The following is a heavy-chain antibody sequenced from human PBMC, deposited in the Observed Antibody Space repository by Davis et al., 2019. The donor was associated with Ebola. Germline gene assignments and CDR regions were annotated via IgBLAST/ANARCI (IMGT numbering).Heavy chain of an antibody. D-gene: IGHD4-17*01. V-gene: IGHV4-34*01. CDR1: GGSFSGYY. Sequence: SETLSLTCAVYGGSFSGYYWSWIRQPPGKGLEWIGEINHSGSTNYNPSLKSRVTISVDTSKNQFSLKLSSVTAADTAVYYCARDAIGASQLTMTTVTNWFDPWGQGTLVTVSS. CDR3: ARDAIGASQLTMTTVTNWFDP. CDR2: INHSGST. J-gene: IGHJ5*02.